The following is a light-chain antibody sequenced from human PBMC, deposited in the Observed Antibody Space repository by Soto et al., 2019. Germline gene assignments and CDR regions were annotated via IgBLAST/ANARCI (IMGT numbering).Light chain of an antibody. Sequence: DIQMTQSPSSLSASIGDRVTISCRASQGISNDLAWYQQKPGKVPYLLIYAASTSHSGVPSSFRGSGSGTDFTLTISSLQPEDVATYYCQNYNSAPRTFGQGTKVDIK. J-gene: IGKJ1*01. V-gene: IGKV1-27*01. CDR3: QNYNSAPRT. CDR2: AAS. CDR1: QGISND.